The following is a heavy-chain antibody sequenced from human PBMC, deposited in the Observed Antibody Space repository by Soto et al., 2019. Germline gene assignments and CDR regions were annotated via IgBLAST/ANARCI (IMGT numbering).Heavy chain of an antibody. V-gene: IGHV3-64D*06. J-gene: IGHJ4*02. Sequence: GGALRLSSSGSGFPFSQHSLYWVSKPPGKGLQCVSSISGSGGNIYYAESVKGRFTISRDNSKNTLYLQMTSLSSEDSAVYYCVKVSGYCTGGSCFSYFDYWGQGT. D-gene: IGHD2-15*01. CDR3: VKVSGYCTGGSCFSYFDY. CDR2: ISGSGGNI. CDR1: GFPFSQHS.